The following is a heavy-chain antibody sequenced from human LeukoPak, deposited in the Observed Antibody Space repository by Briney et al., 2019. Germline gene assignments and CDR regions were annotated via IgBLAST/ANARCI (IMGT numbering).Heavy chain of an antibody. Sequence: PGRSLRLSCAASGFTFSSYAMHWVRQAPGKGLEWVAVISYDGSNKYYADSVKGRFTISRDNSKNTLYLQMNSLRAEDTAVYYCARDLGGNSPGFPIWGQGTMVTVSS. CDR3: ARDLGGNSPGFPI. V-gene: IGHV3-30-3*01. D-gene: IGHD2-21*02. CDR2: ISYDGSNK. J-gene: IGHJ3*02. CDR1: GFTFSSYA.